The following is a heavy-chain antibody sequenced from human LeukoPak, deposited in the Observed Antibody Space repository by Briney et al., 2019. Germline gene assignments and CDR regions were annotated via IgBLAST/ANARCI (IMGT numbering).Heavy chain of an antibody. CDR1: GFTFSSYS. J-gene: IGHJ4*02. V-gene: IGHV3-21*01. CDR3: ATLKRTGTPYYFDY. CDR2: ISSSSSYI. D-gene: IGHD1-1*01. Sequence: GGSLRLSCAASGFTFSSYSMNWVRQAPGQGLEWVSSISSSSSYIYYADSVKGRFTISRDNAKNSLYLQMNSLRAEDTAVYYCATLKRTGTPYYFDYWGQGTLVTVSS.